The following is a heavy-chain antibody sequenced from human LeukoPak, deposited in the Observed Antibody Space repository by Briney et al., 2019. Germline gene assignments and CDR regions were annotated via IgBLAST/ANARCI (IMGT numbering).Heavy chain of an antibody. D-gene: IGHD1-1*01. CDR3: ARTAPYAGSWNAKANSYYFDY. Sequence: GASVKVSCKASEYTFTGYYMHWVRQAPGQGLEWMGRINPNSGGTNYAQKFQDRVTMTRDTSISTAYMEPNSLRSEDTAVYYCARTAPYAGSWNAKANSYYFDYWGQGSLVTVSS. CDR2: INPNSGGT. J-gene: IGHJ4*02. CDR1: EYTFTGYY. V-gene: IGHV1-2*06.